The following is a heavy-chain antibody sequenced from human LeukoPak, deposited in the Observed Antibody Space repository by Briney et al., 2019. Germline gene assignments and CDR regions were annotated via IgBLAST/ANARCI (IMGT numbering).Heavy chain of an antibody. CDR1: GFTFSSYW. CDR2: IKQDGSEK. CDR3: ARDPEGAITPEN. D-gene: IGHD1-26*01. J-gene: IGHJ4*02. V-gene: IGHV3-7*01. Sequence: PGGSLRLSCAASGFTFSSYWMSWVRQAPGKGPEWVATIKQDGSEKYYVDSVKGRFTISRDNAKNSLYLQMNSLRAEDTAVYYCARDPEGAITPENWGQGTLVTVSS.